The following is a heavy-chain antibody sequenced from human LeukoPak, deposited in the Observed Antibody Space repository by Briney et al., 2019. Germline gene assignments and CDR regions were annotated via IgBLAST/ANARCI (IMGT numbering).Heavy chain of an antibody. CDR3: ARAGMVVPDVPLIDQYYYFLDV. CDR2: VYPTGRT. D-gene: IGHD2-21*02. CDR1: GDSINSYY. V-gene: IGHV4-4*07. Sequence: SETLSLTCTVSGDSINSYYWNWVRQSAAKGLEWVGRVYPTGRTDYNPSLKSRVTISVDRSNNQMSLTLNSVTAADTAVYFCARAGMVVPDVPLIDQYYYFLDVWGKGTAVTVSS. J-gene: IGHJ6*03.